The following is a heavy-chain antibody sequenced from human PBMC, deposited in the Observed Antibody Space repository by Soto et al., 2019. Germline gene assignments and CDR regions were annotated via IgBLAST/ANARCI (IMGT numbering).Heavy chain of an antibody. D-gene: IGHD3-9*01. Sequence: SETLSLTCTVSGGSVSSGSYYWSWIRQPPGKGLEWIGYIYYSGSANYNPSLKSRVTISVDTSKNQFSLKLSSVTAADTAVYYCARDLNYDILTGYYFGFDPWGQGTLVTVSS. CDR1: GGSVSSGSYY. J-gene: IGHJ5*02. V-gene: IGHV4-61*01. CDR2: IYYSGSA. CDR3: ARDLNYDILTGYYFGFDP.